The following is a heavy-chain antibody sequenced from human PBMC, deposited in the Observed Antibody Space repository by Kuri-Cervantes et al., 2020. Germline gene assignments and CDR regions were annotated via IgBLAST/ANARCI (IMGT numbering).Heavy chain of an antibody. CDR2: IYHSGST. J-gene: IGHJ4*02. Sequence: SETLSLTCTVSGGSISSFYWSWIRQSPGKGLEWIGSIYHSGSTYYNPSLKSRVTISVDTSKNQFSLKLSSVTAADTAVYYCARGREWRQKYYFDYWGQGTLVTVSS. CDR1: GGSISSFY. V-gene: IGHV4-59*12. D-gene: IGHD3-3*01. CDR3: ARGREWRQKYYFDY.